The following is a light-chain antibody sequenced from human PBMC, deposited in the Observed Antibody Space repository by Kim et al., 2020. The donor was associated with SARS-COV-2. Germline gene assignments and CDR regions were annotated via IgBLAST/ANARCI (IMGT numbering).Light chain of an antibody. J-gene: IGLJ2*01. CDR3: AAWEDSPDGYVV. CDR1: TSNIETNT. Sequence: ELTQPPSVSGTPGQRVSISCSGSTSNIETNTVNWYQQLPGAAPKLLIHTNNQRPSGVPDRFSGSRFGTSASLTISGLQSEDEADYFCAAWEDSPDGYVVFGGGTLLTVL. CDR2: TNN. V-gene: IGLV1-44*01.